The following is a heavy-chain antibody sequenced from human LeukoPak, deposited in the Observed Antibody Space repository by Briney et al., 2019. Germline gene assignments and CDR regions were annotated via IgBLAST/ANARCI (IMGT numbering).Heavy chain of an antibody. D-gene: IGHD3-3*01. CDR1: GFTFSSYW. V-gene: IGHV3-74*01. CDR2: INSDGSST. J-gene: IGHJ4*02. Sequence: GGSLRLSCAASGFTFSSYWMHWVRQAPGKGLVWVSRINSDGSSTSYADSVKGRFTISRDNAKNTLYPQMNSLRAEDTAVYYCARLYYDFWSGSQSWGQGTLVTVSS. CDR3: ARLYYDFWSGSQS.